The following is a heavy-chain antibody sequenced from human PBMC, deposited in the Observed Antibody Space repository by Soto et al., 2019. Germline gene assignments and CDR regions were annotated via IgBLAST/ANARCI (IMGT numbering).Heavy chain of an antibody. Sequence: SETLSLTCTVSGGSISSGAYYWSWIRQHPGKGLEWIGYIYYSGSTNYNPSLKSRVNISVDTSKNQFSLKLSSVTAADTAVYYCAREYGKQYYFDYWGQGTLVTVSS. CDR3: AREYGKQYYFDY. D-gene: IGHD4-17*01. V-gene: IGHV4-61*08. J-gene: IGHJ4*02. CDR2: IYYSGST. CDR1: GGSISSGAYY.